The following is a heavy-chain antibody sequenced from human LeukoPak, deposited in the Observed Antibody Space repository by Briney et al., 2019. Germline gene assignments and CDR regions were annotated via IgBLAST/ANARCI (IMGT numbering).Heavy chain of an antibody. CDR2: ISSTSTYI. CDR3: ARDPPSRGTRYFDY. Sequence: PGGSLRLSCAASGLIFDDYTMHWVRQAPGKGLEWVSSISSTSTYIDYADSVKGRFTISRDNAKNSLFLQMDSLRAEDTAVYYCARDPPSRGTRYFDYWGQGTLVTVSS. D-gene: IGHD3-16*01. V-gene: IGHV3-21*01. J-gene: IGHJ4*02. CDR1: GLIFDDYT.